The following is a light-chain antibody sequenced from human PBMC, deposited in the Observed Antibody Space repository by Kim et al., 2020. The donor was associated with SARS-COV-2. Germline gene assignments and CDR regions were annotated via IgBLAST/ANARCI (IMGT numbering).Light chain of an antibody. CDR1: SANIGAGYE. CDR3: QSYDSSLSGLDVV. CDR2: GNS. Sequence: VTISCPGGSANIGAGYEVHWYQQLPGTAPKLLIYGNSNRPSGVPDRFSGSKSGTAASLAITGLQAEDEADYYCQSYDSSLSGLDVVFGGGTQLTVL. V-gene: IGLV1-40*01. J-gene: IGLJ2*01.